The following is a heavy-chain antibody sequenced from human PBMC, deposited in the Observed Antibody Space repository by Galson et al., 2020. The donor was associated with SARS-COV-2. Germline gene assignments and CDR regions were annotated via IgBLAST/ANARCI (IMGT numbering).Heavy chain of an antibody. V-gene: IGHV4-30-4*01. CDR3: APYLGGNSGFFDP. D-gene: IGHD2-21*02. Sequence: SQTLSLTSSVSGGSISRNNYYWSWIRQPPGKGLEWIGYIYYSGSTYYNPSLKSRVTMSIDTSENQFSLKLRSMTAADTAVYYCAPYLGGNSGFFDPWGQGTLVTVSS. J-gene: IGHJ5*02. CDR1: GGSISRNNYY. CDR2: IYYSGST.